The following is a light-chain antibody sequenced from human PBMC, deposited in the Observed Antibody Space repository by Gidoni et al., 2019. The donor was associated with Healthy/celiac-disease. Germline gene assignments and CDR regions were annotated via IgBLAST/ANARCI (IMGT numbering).Light chain of an antibody. CDR1: QSFSSSY. CDR2: GAS. CDR3: QQYGSSTGT. J-gene: IGKJ1*01. Sequence: EIVSTQSPGTLSLSPGESATLPCRASQSFSSSYLAWYQQKPDQAHRLLIYGASSRAAGIPGRFSGSGSGTDFTLTISRLEPEDFAVYYCQQYGSSTGTFGQGTKVEIK. V-gene: IGKV3-20*01.